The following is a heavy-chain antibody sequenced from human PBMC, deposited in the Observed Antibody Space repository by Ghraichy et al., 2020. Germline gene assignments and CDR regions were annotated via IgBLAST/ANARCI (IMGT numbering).Heavy chain of an antibody. CDR1: GFTFSTYW. D-gene: IGHD2-2*01. V-gene: IGHV3-7*03. Sequence: GGSLRLSCAASGFTFSTYWMNWVRQAPGKGLEWVANIKQDGSEKYYVDSVKGRFTISRDNAKNSLYLQMNSLRAEDTAVYYCARGGVPAAINYYYYYYMDVWGKGTTVTVSS. CDR2: IKQDGSEK. J-gene: IGHJ6*03. CDR3: ARGGVPAAINYYYYYYMDV.